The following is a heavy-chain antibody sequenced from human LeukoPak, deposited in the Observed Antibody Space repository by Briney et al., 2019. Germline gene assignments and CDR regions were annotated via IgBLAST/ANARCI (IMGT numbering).Heavy chain of an antibody. D-gene: IGHD5-18*01. J-gene: IGHJ4*02. Sequence: GGSLRLSCAASGFTFSSYAMSWVRQAPGMGLEWVSSIGSSGDITYYADSVKGRFTISRDNAKNSLYLQMNSLRAEDTAVYYCARLTIESAMAWYYFDYWGQGTLVTVSS. CDR3: ARLTIESAMAWYYFDY. CDR1: GFTFSSYA. CDR2: IGSSGDIT. V-gene: IGHV3-23*01.